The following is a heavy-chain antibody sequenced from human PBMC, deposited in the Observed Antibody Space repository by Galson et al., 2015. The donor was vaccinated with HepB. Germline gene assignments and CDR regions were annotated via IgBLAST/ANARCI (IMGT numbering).Heavy chain of an antibody. Sequence: SVKVSCKVSGYTLTELSMHWVRQAPGIGLEWMGGFDPEDGKRIYAQKVQGRVTMTEDTFKDTAYMELSSLTSEDTAVYYCTLIAATGVFDYWGQGTLVTVSS. J-gene: IGHJ4*02. V-gene: IGHV1-24*01. CDR2: FDPEDGKR. D-gene: IGHD6-13*01. CDR1: GYTLTELS. CDR3: TLIAATGVFDY.